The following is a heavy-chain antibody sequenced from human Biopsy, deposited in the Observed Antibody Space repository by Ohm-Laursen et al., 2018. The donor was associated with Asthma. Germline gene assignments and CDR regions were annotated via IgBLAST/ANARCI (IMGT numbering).Heavy chain of an antibody. CDR2: ISGSGGST. CDR3: AKVERYFDWYWFDP. D-gene: IGHD3-9*01. V-gene: IGHV3-23*01. Sequence: SLRLSCSASGFTFSSYAMSWVRQAPGKGLEWVSAISGSGGSTYYADSVKGRFTISRDNSKNTLYLQMNSLRAEDTAVYYCAKVERYFDWYWFDPWGQGTLATVSS. J-gene: IGHJ5*02. CDR1: GFTFSSYA.